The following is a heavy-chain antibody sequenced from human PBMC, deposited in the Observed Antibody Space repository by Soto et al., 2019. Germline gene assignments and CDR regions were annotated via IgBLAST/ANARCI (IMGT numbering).Heavy chain of an antibody. CDR3: ARAWSYYYDSSGYYYVPRVGAFDI. J-gene: IGHJ3*02. CDR1: GYTFTSYG. D-gene: IGHD3-22*01. Sequence: ASVKVSCKASGYTFTSYGISWVRQAPGQGLEWMGWISAYNGNTNYAQKLQGRVTMTTDTSTSTAYMELRSLRSDDPAVYYCARAWSYYYDSSGYYYVPRVGAFDIWGQGTRVTVSS. CDR2: ISAYNGNT. V-gene: IGHV1-18*01.